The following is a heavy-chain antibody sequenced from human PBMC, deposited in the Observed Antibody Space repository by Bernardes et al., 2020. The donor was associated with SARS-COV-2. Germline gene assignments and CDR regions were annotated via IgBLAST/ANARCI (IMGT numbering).Heavy chain of an antibody. Sequence: SETLSLTRTVSGGSVSSGSYYWSWIRQPPGKGLEWIGYIYYSGSTNYNPSLKSRVTISVDSSKNLFSLNLSSVTAADTAVYYCARGSEIGAHFDYWGQGTLVSVSS. CDR2: IYYSGST. D-gene: IGHD3-10*01. J-gene: IGHJ4*02. V-gene: IGHV4-61*01. CDR3: ARGSEIGAHFDY. CDR1: GGSVSSGSYY.